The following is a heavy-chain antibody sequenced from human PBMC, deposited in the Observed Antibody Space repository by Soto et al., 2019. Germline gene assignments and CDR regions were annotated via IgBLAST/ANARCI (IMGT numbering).Heavy chain of an antibody. CDR3: AREGDGYNLPTFDD. Sequence: PSETLSLTCTVSGDSISSSTYYWGWIRQPPGKGLEWIGSIYYSGSTYYSPSLKSRLTISVDTSKNQFSLKLSSVTAADTAVYYCAREGDGYNLPTFDDWGTGNLV. D-gene: IGHD5-18*01. CDR1: GDSISSSTYY. CDR2: IYYSGST. V-gene: IGHV4-39*02. J-gene: IGHJ4*02.